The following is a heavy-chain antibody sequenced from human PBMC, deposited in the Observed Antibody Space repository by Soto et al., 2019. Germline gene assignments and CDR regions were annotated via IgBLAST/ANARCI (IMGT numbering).Heavy chain of an antibody. CDR3: ARVPYDTTGYYAF. CDR2: IDPSGGST. Sequence: ASVKVSCKTSGFTFTTYYIHWVRQAPGQGLEWMGMIDPSGGSTTYAQKFQGRITMTSDMSTSTVYMELSSLRSEDTDVYYCARVPYDTTGYYAFWGQGTLVTVS. J-gene: IGHJ4*02. V-gene: IGHV1-46*01. D-gene: IGHD3-22*01. CDR1: GFTFTTYY.